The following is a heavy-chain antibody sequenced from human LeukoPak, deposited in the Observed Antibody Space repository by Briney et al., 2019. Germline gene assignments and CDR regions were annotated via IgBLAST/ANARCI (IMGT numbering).Heavy chain of an antibody. V-gene: IGHV1-18*01. D-gene: IGHD6-6*01. J-gene: IGHJ5*02. CDR3: ANVGGYSSSKVWFDP. CDR1: GYTFTSYG. Sequence: GASVKVSCKVSGYTFTSYGISWVRQAPGQGLEWMGWISAYNGNTNYAQKLQGRVTMTTDTSTSTAYMELRSLRSDDTAVYYCANVGGYSSSKVWFDPWGQGTLVTVSS. CDR2: ISAYNGNT.